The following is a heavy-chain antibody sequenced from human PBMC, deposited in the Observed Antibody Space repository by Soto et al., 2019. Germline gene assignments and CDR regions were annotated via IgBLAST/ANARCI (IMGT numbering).Heavy chain of an antibody. CDR3: ARDRANYDNSGYPWFFDL. D-gene: IGHD3-22*01. Sequence: QENLVESGGGVVQPGRSLRLSCVASGLTFSTHGMHWVRQSPGKGLDWVGDIWSDGSNKYYADSVKGRFTISRDNTKNTLYLEMDSLRAEDTAVYYCARDRANYDNSGYPWFFDLWGRGTLVTVSS. CDR1: GLTFSTHG. J-gene: IGHJ2*01. V-gene: IGHV3-33*01. CDR2: IWSDGSNK.